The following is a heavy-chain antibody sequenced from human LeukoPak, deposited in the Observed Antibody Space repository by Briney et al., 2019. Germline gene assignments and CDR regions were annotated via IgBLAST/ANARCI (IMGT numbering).Heavy chain of an antibody. CDR1: GFTVSSNY. CDR3: ARDEGYCSGGSCYSSNGY. CDR2: IYSGGST. Sequence: PGGSLRLSCAASGFTVSSNYMSWVRQAPGKGLEWVSVIYSGGSTYYADSVKGRFTISRDNSKNTLYLQMNSLRAEDTAVYYCARDEGYCSGGSCYSSNGYWGQGTLVTVSS. J-gene: IGHJ4*02. D-gene: IGHD2-15*01. V-gene: IGHV3-53*01.